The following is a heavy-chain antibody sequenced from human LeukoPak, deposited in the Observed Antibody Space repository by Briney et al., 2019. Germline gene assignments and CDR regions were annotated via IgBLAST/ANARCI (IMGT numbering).Heavy chain of an antibody. D-gene: IGHD1-26*01. CDR1: GFIFKNYG. CDR3: VKAYRGKYYEYFYH. Sequence: GGSLRLSCAASGFIFKNYGMHWVRQAPGKGLEWVAFIEYDGSHEDYTDSVKGRFTISRDDAYNSLHLQMNSLRAEDTAFYYCVKAYRGKYYEYFYHWGQGTLVSVS. J-gene: IGHJ4*02. V-gene: IGHV3-30*02. CDR2: IEYDGSHE.